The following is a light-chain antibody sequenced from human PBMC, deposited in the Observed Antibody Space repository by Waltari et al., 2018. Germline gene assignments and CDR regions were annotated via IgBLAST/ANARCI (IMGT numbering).Light chain of an antibody. CDR2: RNN. J-gene: IGLJ2*01. V-gene: IGLV1-47*01. Sequence: QSVLTQPPSASGTPGPRVTISCSGRSSNIGSNYVYWYQQLPGTAPKLLIYRNNQRPSGVPDRFSGSKSGTSASLAISGLRSEDEADYYCAAWDGSLSGVVFGGGTKLTVL. CDR3: AAWDGSLSGVV. CDR1: SSNIGSNY.